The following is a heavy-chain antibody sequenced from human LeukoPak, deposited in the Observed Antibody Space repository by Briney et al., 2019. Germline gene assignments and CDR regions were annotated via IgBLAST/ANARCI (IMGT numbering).Heavy chain of an antibody. J-gene: IGHJ5*02. V-gene: IGHV3-66*01. Sequence: GGSLRLSCAASGFTVSSNYMSWVRQAPGKGLEWVSLIYSSGTTYYADSVKGRFTISRDNSKNTLYLQMNSLRAEDTAVYYCARDKRGDYADAWGQGTLVTVSS. D-gene: IGHD4-17*01. CDR2: IYSSGTT. CDR3: ARDKRGDYADA. CDR1: GFTVSSNY.